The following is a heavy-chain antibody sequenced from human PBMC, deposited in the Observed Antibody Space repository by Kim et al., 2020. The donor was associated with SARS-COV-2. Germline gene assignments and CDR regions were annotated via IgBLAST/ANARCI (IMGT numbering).Heavy chain of an antibody. D-gene: IGHD3-3*01. V-gene: IGHV3-49*04. Sequence: GGSLRLSCTASGFTFGDYAMSWVRQAPGKGLEWVGFIRSKAYGGTTEYAASVKGRFTISRDDSKSIAYLQMNSLKTEDTAVYYCTRDDFWSGYFDYWGQGTLVTVSS. CDR3: TRDDFWSGYFDY. CDR2: IRSKAYGGTT. J-gene: IGHJ4*02. CDR1: GFTFGDYA.